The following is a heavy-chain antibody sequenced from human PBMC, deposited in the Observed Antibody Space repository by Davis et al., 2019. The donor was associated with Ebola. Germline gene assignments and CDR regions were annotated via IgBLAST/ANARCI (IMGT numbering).Heavy chain of an antibody. J-gene: IGHJ4*02. D-gene: IGHD4-23*01. CDR3: ARGNDRWYFDY. Sequence: PSETLSLTCTVSGGSISSGDYYWSWIRQPPGKGLEWIGYIYYSGSTYYNPSLKSRVTISVDTSKNQFSLKLSSVTAADTAVYYCARGNDRWYFDYWGQGTLVTVSS. V-gene: IGHV4-30-4*01. CDR2: IYYSGST. CDR1: GGSISSGDYY.